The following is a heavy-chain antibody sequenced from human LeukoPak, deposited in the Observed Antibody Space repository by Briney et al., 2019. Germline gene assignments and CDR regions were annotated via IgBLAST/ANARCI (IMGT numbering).Heavy chain of an antibody. CDR3: ARDQYNWNYGDKYYFDY. CDR1: GYTFTNYG. CDR2: ISAYNGNT. V-gene: IGHV1-18*01. Sequence: ASVKVSCKASGYTFTNYGISWVRQAPGQGLEWMGWISAYNGNTNYAQKLQGRVTMTTDTSTSTAYMELRSLRSDDTAVYYCARDQYNWNYGDKYYFDYWGQGTLVTVSS. D-gene: IGHD1-7*01. J-gene: IGHJ4*02.